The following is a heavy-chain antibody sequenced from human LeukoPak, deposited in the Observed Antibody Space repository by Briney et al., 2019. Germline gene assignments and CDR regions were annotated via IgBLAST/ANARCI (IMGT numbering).Heavy chain of an antibody. V-gene: IGHV3-23*01. CDR3: AKAQLWFGELAPFDY. Sequence: PGGSPRLSCAASGFTFSSYAMSWVRQAPGKGLEWVSAISGSGGSTSYADSVKGRFTISRDNSKNTLYLQMNSLRAEDTAVYYCAKAQLWFGELAPFDYWGQGTLVTVSS. CDR2: ISGSGGST. J-gene: IGHJ4*02. D-gene: IGHD3-10*01. CDR1: GFTFSSYA.